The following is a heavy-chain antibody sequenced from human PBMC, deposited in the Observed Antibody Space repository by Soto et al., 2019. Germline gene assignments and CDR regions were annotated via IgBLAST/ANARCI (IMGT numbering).Heavy chain of an antibody. CDR1: GDSISNKNYH. CDR2: VYSNGHT. D-gene: IGHD2-8*01. J-gene: IGHJ4*02. CDR3: ASLNNGRPGDS. V-gene: IGHV4-39*01. Sequence: QLQLQESGPGLVKPSETLSLTCTVSGDSISNKNYHWGWTRQPPGKGLEWIGTVYSNGHTYYNPSLKSRLALAVEPSKNPFSLSLISVTAADPAVYFCASLNNGRPGDSWGQGTLVTVSS.